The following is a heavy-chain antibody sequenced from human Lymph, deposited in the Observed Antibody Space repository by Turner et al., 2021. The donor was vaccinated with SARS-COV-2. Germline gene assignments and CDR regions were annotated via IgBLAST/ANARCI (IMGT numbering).Heavy chain of an antibody. CDR3: AKDPGYCSGGSCYSRTYFDF. J-gene: IGHJ4*02. CDR2: MSGDGGGT. CDR1: GFTFDDYA. V-gene: IGHV3-43*02. D-gene: IGHD2-15*01. Sequence: GESGGGVVQPGGSLRLSCAASGFTFDDYAMHWVRQAPGKGLEWVALMSGDGGGTYYADSVKGRFTISRDNSKNSLSLQMNSLRAEDTALYYCAKDPGYCSGGSCYSRTYFDFWGQGTLVTVSA.